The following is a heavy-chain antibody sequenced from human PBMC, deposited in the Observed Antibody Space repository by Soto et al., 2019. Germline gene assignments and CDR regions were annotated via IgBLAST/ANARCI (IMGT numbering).Heavy chain of an antibody. D-gene: IGHD3-10*01. Sequence: SETLSLTCTVSGGSISSGGYYWSWIRQHPGKGLEWIGYIYYSGSTYYNPSLKSRVTISVDTSKNQFSLKLSSVTAADTAVYYCARGRDGSGSYWYAFDIWGQGTMVTVSS. CDR2: IYYSGST. CDR1: GGSISSGGYY. V-gene: IGHV4-31*03. J-gene: IGHJ3*02. CDR3: ARGRDGSGSYWYAFDI.